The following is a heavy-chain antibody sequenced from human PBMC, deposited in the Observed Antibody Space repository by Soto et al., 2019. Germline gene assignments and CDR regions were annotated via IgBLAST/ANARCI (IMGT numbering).Heavy chain of an antibody. D-gene: IGHD6-19*01. CDR2: INHSGST. CDR1: GGSFSGYY. J-gene: IGHJ4*02. CDR3: ARSPPQIRYSSGWYPFDY. V-gene: IGHV4-34*01. Sequence: QVQLQQWGAGLLKPSETLSLTCAVYGGSFSGYYWSWIRQPPGKGLEWIGEINHSGSTNYNPSLKSRVTISVDTSNNQFSLTLSSVTAADTAVYYCARSPPQIRYSSGWYPFDYWGQGTLVTVSS.